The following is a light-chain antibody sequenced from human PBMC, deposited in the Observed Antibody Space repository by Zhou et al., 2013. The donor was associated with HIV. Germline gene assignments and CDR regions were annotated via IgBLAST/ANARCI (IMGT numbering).Light chain of an antibody. Sequence: EVLLTQSPATLSLSPGERATLSCRASQSVSSTYLAWYQQKPGQAPRLLIYGASSRATGIPDRFSGSGSGTDFTLTISRLEPEDFAVYYCQQYGDSPPWTFGQGTKVEI. CDR1: QSVSSTY. CDR2: GAS. J-gene: IGKJ1*01. CDR3: QQYGDSPPWT. V-gene: IGKV3-20*01.